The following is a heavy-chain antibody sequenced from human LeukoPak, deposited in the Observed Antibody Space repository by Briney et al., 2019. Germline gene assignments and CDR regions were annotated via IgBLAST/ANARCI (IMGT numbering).Heavy chain of an antibody. Sequence: GESLKISCNGSGYSFTSYWIGLVRQMPGKVLEWMGIIYPGDSYTIYNPSFQGQVTISADKSISTAYLQWSSLKASDTAIYYCARVEMDTKPTYYFDYWGQGTLVSVSS. J-gene: IGHJ4*02. CDR2: IYPGDSYT. CDR3: ARVEMDTKPTYYFDY. V-gene: IGHV5-51*01. CDR1: GYSFTSYW. D-gene: IGHD5-24*01.